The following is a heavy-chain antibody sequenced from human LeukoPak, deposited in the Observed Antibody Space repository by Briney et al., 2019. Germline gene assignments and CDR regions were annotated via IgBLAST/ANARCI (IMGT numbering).Heavy chain of an antibody. CDR1: GFTFSTYA. CDR3: ARTPSSYYYYMDV. D-gene: IGHD2-2*01. CDR2: IYSGGST. V-gene: IGHV3-53*01. J-gene: IGHJ6*03. Sequence: GGSLRLSCAASGFTFSTYAMSWVRQAPGKGLEWVSVIYSGGSTYYADSVKGRFTISRDNSKNTLYLQMNSLRAEDTAVYYCARTPSSYYYYMDVWGKGTTVTISS.